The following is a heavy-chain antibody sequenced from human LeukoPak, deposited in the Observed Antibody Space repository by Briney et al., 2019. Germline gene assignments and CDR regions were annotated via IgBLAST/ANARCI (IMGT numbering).Heavy chain of an antibody. D-gene: IGHD3-22*01. CDR1: GGSISSYY. CDR2: IYTSGST. CDR3: ARGRTYYDSSGYWFDP. Sequence: KPSETLSLTCTVSGGSISSYYWSWIRQPPGKGLEWIGYIYTSGSTNYNPSLKSRVTISVDTSKNQFSLKLSSVTAADTAVYYCARGRTYYDSSGYWFDPWGQGTLVTVSS. J-gene: IGHJ5*02. V-gene: IGHV4-4*09.